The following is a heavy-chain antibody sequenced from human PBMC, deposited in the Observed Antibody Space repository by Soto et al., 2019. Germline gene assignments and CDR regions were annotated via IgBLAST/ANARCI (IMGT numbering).Heavy chain of an antibody. CDR1: GFTFSSYG. Sequence: GGSLRLSCAASGFTFSSYGMHWVRQAPGKGLEWVAVISYDGSNKYYADSVKGRFTISRDNSKNTLYLQMNSLRAEDTAVYYCAKARAALRITMIVVVRYLDYWGQGTLVTVS. D-gene: IGHD3-22*01. J-gene: IGHJ4*02. V-gene: IGHV3-30*18. CDR3: AKARAALRITMIVVVRYLDY. CDR2: ISYDGSNK.